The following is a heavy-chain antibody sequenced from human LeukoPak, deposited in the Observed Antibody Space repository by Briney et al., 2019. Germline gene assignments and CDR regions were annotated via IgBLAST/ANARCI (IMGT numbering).Heavy chain of an antibody. D-gene: IGHD1-14*01. CDR2: IGPTGSDR. CDR3: ATETNGRHYDY. J-gene: IGHJ4*02. CDR1: GLTFSTSG. V-gene: IGHV3-21*06. Sequence: GGSLRLSCTASGLTFSTSGFNWVRQAPGKGLEWVASIGPTGSDRYHADSIKGRFTISRDNANNFLYLQMNSLRAEDTAVYYCATETNGRHYDYWGQGSLLTVSS.